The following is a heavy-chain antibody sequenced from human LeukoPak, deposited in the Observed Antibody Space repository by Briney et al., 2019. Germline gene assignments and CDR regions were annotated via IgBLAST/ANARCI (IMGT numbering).Heavy chain of an antibody. Sequence: AASVKVSCKASGYTFTSYYMHWVRQAPGQGLEWMGWISAYNGNTNYAQKLQGRVTMTTDTSTSTAYMELRSLRSDDTAVYYCARTLGDYVWGGYRLRRFDPWGQGTLVTVSS. V-gene: IGHV1-18*04. J-gene: IGHJ5*02. CDR3: ARTLGDYVWGGYRLRRFDP. D-gene: IGHD3-16*02. CDR2: ISAYNGNT. CDR1: GYTFTSYY.